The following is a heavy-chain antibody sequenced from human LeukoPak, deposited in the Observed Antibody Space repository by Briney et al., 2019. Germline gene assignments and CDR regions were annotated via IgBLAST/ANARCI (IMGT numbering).Heavy chain of an antibody. Sequence: PSETLSLTCTASGGSIRSGSHYWAWIRQPAGKGLEWIGSIYYSGSTYYNPSLENRVTISIDTSKNHFSLKLSSLTAADTSVYYCAKRDDSGGNLVDLWGQGTLVTVS. J-gene: IGHJ4*02. CDR2: IYYSGST. CDR3: AKRDDSGGNLVDL. CDR1: GGSIRSGSHY. V-gene: IGHV4-39*02. D-gene: IGHD3-22*01.